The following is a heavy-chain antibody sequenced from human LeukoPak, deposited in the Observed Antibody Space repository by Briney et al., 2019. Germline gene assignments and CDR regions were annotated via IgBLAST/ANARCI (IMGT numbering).Heavy chain of an antibody. CDR2: IYPGDSDT. D-gene: IGHD3-22*01. J-gene: IGHJ4*02. V-gene: IGHV5-51*01. Sequence: GESLRISCKGSGCSFTSYWIGWVRQMPGKGLEWMGIIYPGDSDTRYSPSFQGQVTISADKSISTAYLQWSSLKASDTAMYYCARLQYYYDSSGYYLYYFDYWGQGTLVTVSS. CDR1: GCSFTSYW. CDR3: ARLQYYYDSSGYYLYYFDY.